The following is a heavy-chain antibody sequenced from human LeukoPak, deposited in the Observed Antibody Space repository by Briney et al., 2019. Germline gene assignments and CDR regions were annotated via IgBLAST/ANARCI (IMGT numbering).Heavy chain of an antibody. Sequence: GESLKISCKGSGYSFTSYWIGWVRQMPGKGLEWMGIIYPGDSDTRYSPSFQGQVTISADKSISTAYLQWSSLKASDTAMYYCARRDCSSTSSEFSCSWFDPWGQGTLVTVSS. CDR1: GYSFTSYW. D-gene: IGHD2-2*01. J-gene: IGHJ5*02. V-gene: IGHV5-51*01. CDR2: IYPGDSDT. CDR3: ARRDCSSTSSEFSCSWFDP.